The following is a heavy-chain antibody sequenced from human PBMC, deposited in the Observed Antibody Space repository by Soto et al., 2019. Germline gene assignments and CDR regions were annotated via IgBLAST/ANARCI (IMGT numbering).Heavy chain of an antibody. CDR3: ARDPGVGLSARWFDP. CDR2: IYYSGST. D-gene: IGHD2-8*01. CDR1: GGSVNNGNYY. J-gene: IGHJ5*02. Sequence: QVQLQESGPGLVKPSATLTLTCTVSGGSVNNGNYYWSWIRQPPGKGLEWIGHIYYSGSTNYNPSLKSRVIISIDTSKKQFSLKLSSVTAADTAVYFCARDPGVGLSARWFDPWGQGALVTVSS. V-gene: IGHV4-61*01.